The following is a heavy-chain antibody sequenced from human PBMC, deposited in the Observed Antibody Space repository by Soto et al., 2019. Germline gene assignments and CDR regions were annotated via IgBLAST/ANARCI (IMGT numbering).Heavy chain of an antibody. CDR1: GGTFSSYT. D-gene: IGHD5-12*01. J-gene: IGHJ6*03. CDR2: IIPILGIA. V-gene: IGHV1-69*02. Sequence: ASVKVSCKASGGTFSSYTISWVRQAPGQGLEWMGRIIPILGIANYAQKFQGRVTITADKSTSTAYMELSSLRSEDTAVYYCALNVDGTSNYYYYMDVWGKGTTVTVSS. CDR3: ALNVDGTSNYYYYMDV.